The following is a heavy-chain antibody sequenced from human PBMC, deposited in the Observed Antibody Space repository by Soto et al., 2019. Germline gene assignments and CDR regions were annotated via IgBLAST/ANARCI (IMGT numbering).Heavy chain of an antibody. V-gene: IGHV1-8*01. Sequence: ASVKVSRKTSGYTFTEYDINWVRQAPGQGLEYMGWVSPENRNAGYAPQFRGRVSMTADTSINTVYLELTTLTYEDTAVYYCEVTTGYWGQGTMVTVSS. D-gene: IGHD4-17*01. CDR2: VSPENRNA. CDR3: EVTTGY. CDR1: GYTFTEYD. J-gene: IGHJ4*02.